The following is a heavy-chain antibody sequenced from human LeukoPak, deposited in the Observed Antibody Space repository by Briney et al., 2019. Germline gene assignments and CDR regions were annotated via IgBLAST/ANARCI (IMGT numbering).Heavy chain of an antibody. J-gene: IGHJ4*02. CDR1: GYTFTSYG. D-gene: IGHD3-22*01. V-gene: IGHV1-18*01. Sequence: ASVKVSCKASGYTFTSYGISWVRQAPGQGLEWMGWISAYNGNTNYAQKLQGRVSMTTDTSTSTAYMELRSLRSDDTAVYYCARASTGYYDSSGYYPLVYWGQGTLVTVSS. CDR3: ARASTGYYDSSGYYPLVY. CDR2: ISAYNGNT.